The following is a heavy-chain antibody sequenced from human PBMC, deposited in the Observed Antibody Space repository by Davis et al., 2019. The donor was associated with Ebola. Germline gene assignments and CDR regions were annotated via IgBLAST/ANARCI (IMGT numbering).Heavy chain of an antibody. J-gene: IGHJ4*02. D-gene: IGHD5-18*01. Sequence: GESLKISCKTSGHSLTDYWIGWVRQMPGKGLEWMGVISPDDSDIRYSPSFQGHVTISADRSIGTAYLQWSSLRASDSAMYHCATYPPGYPFDSWGQGTLVTVSS. CDR1: GHSLTDYW. CDR2: ISPDDSDI. CDR3: ATYPPGYPFDS. V-gene: IGHV5-51*01.